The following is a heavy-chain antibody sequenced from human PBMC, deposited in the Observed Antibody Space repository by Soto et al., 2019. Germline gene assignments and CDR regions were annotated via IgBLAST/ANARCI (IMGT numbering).Heavy chain of an antibody. Sequence: GGSLRLSCAASGFTFSSYAMHWVRQAPGKGLEWVAVISYDGSNKYYADSVKGRFTNSRDNSKNTLYLQMNSLRAEDTAVYYCARDKDSSSLNWFDPWGQGTLVTVSS. D-gene: IGHD6-13*01. CDR1: GFTFSSYA. CDR2: ISYDGSNK. CDR3: ARDKDSSSLNWFDP. J-gene: IGHJ5*02. V-gene: IGHV3-30-3*01.